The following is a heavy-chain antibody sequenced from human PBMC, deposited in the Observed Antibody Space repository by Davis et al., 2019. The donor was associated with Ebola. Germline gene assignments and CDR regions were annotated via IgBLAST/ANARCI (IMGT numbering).Heavy chain of an antibody. J-gene: IGHJ4*02. V-gene: IGHV3-74*01. CDR3: AKGTYGDYVAHFDY. CDR2: INSDGSST. D-gene: IGHD4-17*01. CDR1: GFTFSSYW. Sequence: GESLKISCAASGFTFSSYWMHWVRQAPGKGLVWVSRINSDGSSTSYADSVKGRFTISRDNAKNSLYLQMNSLRAEDTALYYCAKGTYGDYVAHFDYWGQGTLVTVSS.